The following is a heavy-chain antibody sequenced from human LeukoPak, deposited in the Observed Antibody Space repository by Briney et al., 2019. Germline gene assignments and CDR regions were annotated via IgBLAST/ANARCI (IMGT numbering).Heavy chain of an antibody. CDR1: GFTFDDHG. Sequence: GGSLRLSCTASGFTFDDHGMSWVRQVPGKGLEWVAGINWNSGSIGYADSVKGRFTISRDNAKNSLYLQMNSLRAEDTALYYCAKDMSGDYDSSGYYSGSFDYWGQGTLVTVSS. D-gene: IGHD3-22*01. J-gene: IGHJ4*02. CDR2: INWNSGSI. V-gene: IGHV3-20*04. CDR3: AKDMSGDYDSSGYYSGSFDY.